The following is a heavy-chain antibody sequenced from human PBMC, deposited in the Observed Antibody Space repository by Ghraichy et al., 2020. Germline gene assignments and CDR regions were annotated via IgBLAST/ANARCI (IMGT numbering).Heavy chain of an antibody. Sequence: LSLTCAASGFTFSSYAMHWVRQAPGKGLEWVAVISYDGSNKYYVDSVKGRFTISRDNSKNTLYLQMNSLRAEDTAVYYCARDGYSGSYYGLNAFDIWGQGTMVTVSS. D-gene: IGHD1-26*01. CDR3: ARDGYSGSYYGLNAFDI. CDR1: GFTFSSYA. CDR2: ISYDGSNK. J-gene: IGHJ3*02. V-gene: IGHV3-30*04.